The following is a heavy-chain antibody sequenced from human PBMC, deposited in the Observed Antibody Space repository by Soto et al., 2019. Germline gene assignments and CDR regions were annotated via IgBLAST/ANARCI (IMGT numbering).Heavy chain of an antibody. Sequence: EASVKVSCKASGYTFTSYGISWVRQAPGQGLEWMGWISAYNGNTNYAQKLQGRVTMTTDTSTSTAYMELRSLRSDDTAVYYCARDTLDYDILTGYYSYYYYYGMDVWGQGTTVTVSS. CDR1: GYTFTSYG. D-gene: IGHD3-9*01. CDR2: ISAYNGNT. V-gene: IGHV1-18*04. CDR3: ARDTLDYDILTGYYSYYYYYGMDV. J-gene: IGHJ6*02.